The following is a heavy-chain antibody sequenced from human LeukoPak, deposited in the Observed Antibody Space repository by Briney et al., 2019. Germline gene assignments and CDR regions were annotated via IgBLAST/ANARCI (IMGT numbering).Heavy chain of an antibody. Sequence: GGSLRLSCAVSGFTFSGFSMSWVRQAPGKGLEWVAIMNEYGSGIFYVDSVKGRFTISRDNAKNSLYLQMNNLRAEDTAVYYCARPRGCGSSRCNNFDYWGQGTLVIVSS. D-gene: IGHD2-2*01. J-gene: IGHJ4*02. CDR3: ARPRGCGSSRCNNFDY. CDR1: GFTFSGFS. V-gene: IGHV3-7*01. CDR2: MNEYGSGI.